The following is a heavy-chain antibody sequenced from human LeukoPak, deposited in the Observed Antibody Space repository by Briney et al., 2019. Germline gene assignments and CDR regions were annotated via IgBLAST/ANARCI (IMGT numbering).Heavy chain of an antibody. CDR3: AKGDYYGSGSYIDY. Sequence: GGSLRLSCAASGFPLSSYAMSWVRQIPGKGLEWVSAVSGSGGSTYYADSVKGRFTISRDNSKNTLYLQMNSLRAEDTAVYYCAKGDYYGSGSYIDYWGQGTLVTVSS. V-gene: IGHV3-23*01. CDR2: VSGSGGST. J-gene: IGHJ4*02. D-gene: IGHD3-10*01. CDR1: GFPLSSYA.